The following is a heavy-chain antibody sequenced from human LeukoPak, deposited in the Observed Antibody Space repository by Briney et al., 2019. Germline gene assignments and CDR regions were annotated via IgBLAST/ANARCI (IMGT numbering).Heavy chain of an antibody. D-gene: IGHD1-1*01. Sequence: PGGSLRLSCAASGVTFSNIWMYWVRQAPGKGLDWVALINPDGSITTYADSVKGRFTVSRDNAKDSLYLQMNSLRAEDTAVYYCARALTTLTYEGYWGQGTLVTVSS. CDR1: GVTFSNIW. V-gene: IGHV3-74*01. CDR2: INPDGSIT. CDR3: ARALTTLTYEGY. J-gene: IGHJ4*02.